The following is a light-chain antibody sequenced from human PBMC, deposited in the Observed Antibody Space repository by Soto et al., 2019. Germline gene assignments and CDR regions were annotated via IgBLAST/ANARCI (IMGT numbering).Light chain of an antibody. V-gene: IGLV2-14*01. CDR1: SSDIGTYNY. J-gene: IGLJ1*01. Sequence: QSALTQAASVSGSPGQSITISCTGTSSDIGTYNYVSWYQQHPGKAPKLMLYEVSNRPSGVSNRFFGSKSGNTASLTISGLQAEDEADYFCNSYTSSSTLYVFGTGTKLTVL. CDR3: NSYTSSSTLYV. CDR2: EVS.